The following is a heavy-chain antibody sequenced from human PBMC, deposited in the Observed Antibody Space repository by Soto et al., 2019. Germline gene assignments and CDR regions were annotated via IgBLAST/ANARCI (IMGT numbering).Heavy chain of an antibody. J-gene: IGHJ4*02. Sequence: SETLSLTCTVSGGSISSSSYYWGWIRQPPGKGLEWIGSIYYSGSTYYNPSLKSRVTISVDTSKNQFSLKLSSVTAADTAVYYCARLDYGGNSGYWGQGTLVTVSS. CDR1: GGSISSSSYY. CDR3: ARLDYGGNSGY. D-gene: IGHD4-17*01. CDR2: IYYSGST. V-gene: IGHV4-39*01.